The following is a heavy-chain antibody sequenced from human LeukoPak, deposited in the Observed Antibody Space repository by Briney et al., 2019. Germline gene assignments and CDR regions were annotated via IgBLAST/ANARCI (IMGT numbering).Heavy chain of an antibody. Sequence: SETLSLTCNVSGDSIRSSSYYWGWIRQPPGKGLEWIGSIFYSGSTYYNPSLKSRVTIVDTSKNQFSLKLTSVAATDTAVYYCARHLFGSGYYPDYWGQGTLVTVSS. V-gene: IGHV4-39*01. CDR2: IFYSGST. J-gene: IGHJ4*02. CDR1: GDSIRSSSYY. D-gene: IGHD3-22*01. CDR3: ARHLFGSGYYPDY.